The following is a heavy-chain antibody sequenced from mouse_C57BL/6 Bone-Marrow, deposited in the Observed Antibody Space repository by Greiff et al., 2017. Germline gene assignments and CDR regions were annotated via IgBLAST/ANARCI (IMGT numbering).Heavy chain of an antibody. CDR1: GYTFTSYW. CDR3: ARDNYYGSSRFAY. V-gene: IGHV1-55*01. Sequence: QVQLQQPGAELVKPGASVKMSCKASGYTFTSYWITWAKQRPGQGLEWIGDIYPGSGSTNYNEKFKSKATLTVDTSSSTAYMQLSSLTSEDSAVYDCARDNYYGSSRFAYWGQGTLVTVSA. D-gene: IGHD1-1*01. J-gene: IGHJ3*01. CDR2: IYPGSGST.